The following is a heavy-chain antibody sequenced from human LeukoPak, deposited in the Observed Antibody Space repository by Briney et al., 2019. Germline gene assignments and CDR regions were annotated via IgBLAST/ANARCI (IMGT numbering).Heavy chain of an antibody. J-gene: IGHJ4*02. CDR3: VSYPWSIAARHKYYFDY. Sequence: PSETLSLTCTVSGGSISSSSYYWGWIRQPPGKGLEWIGSIYFSGSTYYNPSLKSRVTISVDTSKNQFSVKFSSVTAADTAVYYCVSYPWSIAARHKYYFDYWGEGALVTVCS. V-gene: IGHV4-39*01. D-gene: IGHD6-6*01. CDR1: GGSISSSSYY. CDR2: IYFSGST.